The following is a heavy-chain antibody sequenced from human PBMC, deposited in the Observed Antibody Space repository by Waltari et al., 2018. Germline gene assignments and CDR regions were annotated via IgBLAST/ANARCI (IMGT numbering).Heavy chain of an antibody. Sequence: VQLLESGGGLVQPGGSLRLSCAASGFTFSSYAMSWVRQAPGKGLEWVAVIWYDGSNKYYADSVKGRFTISRDNSKNTLYLQMNSLRAEDTAVYYCARARGGGTFDYWGQGTLVTVSS. J-gene: IGHJ4*02. CDR3: ARARGGGTFDY. CDR2: IWYDGSNK. D-gene: IGHD1-7*01. V-gene: IGHV3-33*08. CDR1: GFTFSSYA.